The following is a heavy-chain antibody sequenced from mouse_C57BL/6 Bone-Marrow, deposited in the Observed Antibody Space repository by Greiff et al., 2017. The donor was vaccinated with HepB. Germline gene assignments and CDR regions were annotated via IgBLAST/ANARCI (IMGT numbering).Heavy chain of an antibody. CDR1: GFTFSSYG. J-gene: IGHJ4*01. V-gene: IGHV5-6*01. D-gene: IGHD2-4*01. CDR2: ISSGGSYT. CDR3: ARHKYDYSYAMDY. Sequence: EVMLVESGGDLVKPGGSLKLSCAASGFTFSSYGMSWVRQTPDKRLEWVATISSGGSYTDYPDSVKGRFTISRDNAKNTLYLQMSSLKSEDTAMYYCARHKYDYSYAMDYWGQGTSVTVSS.